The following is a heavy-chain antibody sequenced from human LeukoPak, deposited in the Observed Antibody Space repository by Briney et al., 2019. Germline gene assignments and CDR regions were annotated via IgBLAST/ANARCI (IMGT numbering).Heavy chain of an antibody. D-gene: IGHD5-12*01. Sequence: GGSVRLSCAASGFTFSSYWMSWVRQAPGKGLEWVANIKQYGSEKYYVDSVKGRFTISRDNAKNSLYLQMNSLRAEDTAVYYCARDEIVATTKANYYYYMDVWGKGTTVTISS. CDR3: ARDEIVATTKANYYYYMDV. CDR2: IKQYGSEK. CDR1: GFTFSSYW. V-gene: IGHV3-7*01. J-gene: IGHJ6*03.